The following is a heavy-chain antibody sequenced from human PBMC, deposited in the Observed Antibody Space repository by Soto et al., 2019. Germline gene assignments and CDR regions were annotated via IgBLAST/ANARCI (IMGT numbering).Heavy chain of an antibody. CDR3: AKALRFTFTTGYYMDV. CDR2: ISGSGST. D-gene: IGHD3-16*01. J-gene: IGHJ6*03. CDR1: GFTVSSYA. Sequence: EVQLLESGGGLVQPGGSLRLSCAACGFTVSSYAMSWVRQAPGKGLEWVSVISGSGSTYSADSVKGRFTISRDSPKNTVYLQMNSLRAEDTAVYYCAKALRFTFTTGYYMDVWGRGTTVTVSS. V-gene: IGHV3-23*01.